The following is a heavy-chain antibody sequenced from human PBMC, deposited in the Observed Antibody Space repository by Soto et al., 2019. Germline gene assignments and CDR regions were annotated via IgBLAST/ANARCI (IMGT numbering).Heavy chain of an antibody. Sequence: SVKVSCRASGGTFDSYGINWVRQAPGQGPEWMGGLIPIFGTPNYAQKFQGRVTISADDSTSTAYMELSSLRYEDTAVYYCATMGATVYFFDNWGQGTLVTVSS. D-gene: IGHD1-26*01. V-gene: IGHV1-69*13. CDR1: GGTFDSYG. J-gene: IGHJ4*02. CDR3: ATMGATVYFFDN. CDR2: LIPIFGTP.